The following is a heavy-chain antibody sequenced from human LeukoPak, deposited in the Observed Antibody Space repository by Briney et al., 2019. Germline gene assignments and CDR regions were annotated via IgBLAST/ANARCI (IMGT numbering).Heavy chain of an antibody. J-gene: IGHJ4*02. D-gene: IGHD5-24*01. Sequence: SETLSLTCAVYGGSFSGYYWSWIRQPPGKGLEWIGVINHSGSTNYNPSLKSRVTISVDTSKNQFSLKLSSVTAADTAVYYCARGRWDGYNYDYFDYWGQGTLVTVSS. V-gene: IGHV4-34*01. CDR3: ARGRWDGYNYDYFDY. CDR2: INHSGST. CDR1: GGSFSGYY.